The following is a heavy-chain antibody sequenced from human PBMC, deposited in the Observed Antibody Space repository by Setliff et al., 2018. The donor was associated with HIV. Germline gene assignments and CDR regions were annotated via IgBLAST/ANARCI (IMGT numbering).Heavy chain of an antibody. CDR2: IHYSGIT. J-gene: IGHJ4*02. D-gene: IGHD2-21*01. CDR1: GGSISSNDYY. Sequence: KSSETLSLTCTVSGGSISSNDYYWDWIRQPPGKGLEWIGSIHYSGITYCNPSLKSRVTISVDTSMNQFSLRLSSVTAADTALYYCARDRGGDGYMDSWGQGTLVTFSS. V-gene: IGHV4-39*07. CDR3: ARDRGGDGYMDS.